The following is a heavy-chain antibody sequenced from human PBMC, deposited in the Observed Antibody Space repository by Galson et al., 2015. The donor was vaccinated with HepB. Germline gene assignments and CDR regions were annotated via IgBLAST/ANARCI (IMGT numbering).Heavy chain of an antibody. CDR3: ATYQKAVFSSGLAFDN. CDR1: GGTLNSRT. D-gene: IGHD3-22*01. V-gene: IGHV1-69*13. J-gene: IGHJ4*02. CDR2: FIPIFGTA. Sequence: SVKVSCKASGGTLNSRTISWVRQAPGQGLEWMGGFIPIFGTAKYAQKFQGRVTVTADEATSTAYMELSSLRSDDTAVFYCATYQKAVFSSGLAFDNWGQGTLVTVSS.